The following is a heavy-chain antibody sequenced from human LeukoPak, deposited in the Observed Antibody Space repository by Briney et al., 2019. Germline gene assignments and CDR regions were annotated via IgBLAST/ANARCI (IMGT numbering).Heavy chain of an antibody. D-gene: IGHD3-3*01. CDR2: FDPEDGET. J-gene: IGHJ4*02. CDR3: ATANPAYYDFWSATH. Sequence: ASVKVSCKVSGYTLTELSMHWVRQAPGKGLEWMGGFDPEDGETVYAQKFQGRVTMTEDTSTDTAYMELSSLRSEDTAVYYCATANPAYYDFWSATHRGQGTLVTVSS. V-gene: IGHV1-24*01. CDR1: GYTLTELS.